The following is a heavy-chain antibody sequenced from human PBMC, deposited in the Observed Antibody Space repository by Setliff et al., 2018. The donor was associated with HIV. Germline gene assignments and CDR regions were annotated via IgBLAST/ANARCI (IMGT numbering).Heavy chain of an antibody. V-gene: IGHV5-51*01. CDR2: IYLGDSVT. J-gene: IGHJ6*02. Sequence: GESLKISCQGSGYSFTTYWIAWVRQMPGKGLEWMGIIYLGDSVTKYSPSFQGQVTISADKSIKTAYLQWTSLKAADTAMYYCATCGYSYGSYGMDVWGQGTKVTVSS. D-gene: IGHD5-12*01. CDR3: ATCGYSYGSYGMDV. CDR1: GYSFTTYW.